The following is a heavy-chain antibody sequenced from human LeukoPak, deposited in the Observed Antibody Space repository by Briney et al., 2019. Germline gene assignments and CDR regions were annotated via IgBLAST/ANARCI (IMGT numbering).Heavy chain of an antibody. V-gene: IGHV3-7*01. CDR2: INEDGSEK. Sequence: GGSLRLSCAVSGFTFSRFWLSWVRQPPGKGLEWVADINEDGSEKYYVDSVKGRFTISRDNAKNSLYLQMHSLTAEDTALYYCTAETYYFDYWGQGTLVTVSS. CDR3: TAETYYFDY. D-gene: IGHD3-16*01. J-gene: IGHJ4*02. CDR1: GFTFSRFW.